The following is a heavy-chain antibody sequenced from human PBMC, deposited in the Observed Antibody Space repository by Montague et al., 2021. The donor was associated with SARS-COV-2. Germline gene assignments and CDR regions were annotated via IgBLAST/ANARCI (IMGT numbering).Heavy chain of an antibody. CDR1: GDSISSSSYI. V-gene: IGHV4-39*01. D-gene: IGHD1-1*01. CDR2: VHYSGRP. J-gene: IGHJ4*02. Sequence: SETLSLTGTVSGDSISSSSYIWGWIRQPPGKGLEWIGSVHYSGRPYYKPSLKSRVTIYVDTSTNQLSLKLSSVTAADTAVYYCTRHVHMTWPEPSPGFDYWGQGTLVTVSS. CDR3: TRHVHMTWPEPSPGFDY.